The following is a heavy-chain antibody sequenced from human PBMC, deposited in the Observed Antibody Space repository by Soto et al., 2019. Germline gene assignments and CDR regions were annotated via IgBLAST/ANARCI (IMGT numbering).Heavy chain of an antibody. J-gene: IGHJ4*02. Sequence: QVQLVESGGGVVQPGRSLRLSCAASGFTFSSYGMHWVRQAPGKGLEWVAVIWYDGSNKYYADSVKGRFTISRDNSKNTLYRQMNSLRAEDTAVYYCARGPKTTYYYNSSGYSNFDYWGQGTLVTVSS. CDR3: ARGPKTTYYYNSSGYSNFDY. D-gene: IGHD3-22*01. V-gene: IGHV3-33*01. CDR2: IWYDGSNK. CDR1: GFTFSSYG.